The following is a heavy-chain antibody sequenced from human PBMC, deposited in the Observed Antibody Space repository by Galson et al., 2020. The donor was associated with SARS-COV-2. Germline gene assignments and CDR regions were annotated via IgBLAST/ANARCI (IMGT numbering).Heavy chain of an antibody. CDR3: AKLPYCSSTSCYPFDY. CDR1: GFTFSSYG. Sequence: GESLKISCAASGFTFSSYGMHWVRQAPGKGLEWVAVISYDGSNKYYADSVKGRFTISRDNSKNTLYLQMNSLRAEDTAVYYCAKLPYCSSTSCYPFDYWGQGTLVTVSS. CDR2: ISYDGSNK. J-gene: IGHJ4*02. V-gene: IGHV3-30*18. D-gene: IGHD2-2*01.